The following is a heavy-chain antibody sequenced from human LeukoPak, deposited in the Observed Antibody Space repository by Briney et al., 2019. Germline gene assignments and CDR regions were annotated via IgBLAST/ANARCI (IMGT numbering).Heavy chain of an antibody. CDR3: AELGITMIGGV. V-gene: IGHV3-7*01. D-gene: IGHD3-10*02. CDR1: GFTFSSYE. J-gene: IGHJ6*04. CDR2: IKEDGSLK. Sequence: GGSLRLSCAASGFTFSSYEMNWVRQAPGKGPEWVANIKEDGSLKNYVDSVEGRFTISRDNAKNSLYLQMNSLRAEDTAVYYCAELGITMIGGVWGKGTTVTVSS.